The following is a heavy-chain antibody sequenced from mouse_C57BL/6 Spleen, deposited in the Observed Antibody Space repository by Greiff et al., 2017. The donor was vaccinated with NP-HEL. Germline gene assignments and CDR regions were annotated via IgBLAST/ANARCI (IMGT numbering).Heavy chain of an antibody. J-gene: IGHJ1*03. CDR2: IYPGNSDT. CDR1: GYTFTSYW. V-gene: IGHV1-5*01. Sequence: EVQVVESGTVLARPGASVKMSCKTSGYTFTSYWMHWVKQRPGQGLEWIGVIYPGNSDTSYNQKFKGKAKLTADTSASTAYLELRRMTNEDSAVYYCTRDSGSSYSYFDVWGTGTTVTVSS. CDR3: TRDSGSSYSYFDV. D-gene: IGHD1-1*01.